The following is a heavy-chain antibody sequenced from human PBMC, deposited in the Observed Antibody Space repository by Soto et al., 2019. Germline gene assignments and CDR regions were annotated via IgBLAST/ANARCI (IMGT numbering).Heavy chain of an antibody. Sequence: WGSRRLSCAASGFTFSSYGMHWVRQAPGKGLEWVAVISYDGSNKYYADSVKGRFTISRDNSKNTLYLQMNSLRAEDTAVYYCAKDKSTLMTHFESLGQETLVSSSS. CDR1: GFTFSSYG. CDR3: AKDKSTLMTHFES. J-gene: IGHJ4*02. D-gene: IGHD2-15*01. CDR2: ISYDGSNK. V-gene: IGHV3-30*18.